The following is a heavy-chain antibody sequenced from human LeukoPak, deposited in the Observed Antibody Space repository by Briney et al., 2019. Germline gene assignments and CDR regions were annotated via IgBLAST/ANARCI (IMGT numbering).Heavy chain of an antibody. J-gene: IGHJ4*02. CDR3: ARGQVGYCSGGSCYPGHYFDY. D-gene: IGHD2-15*01. CDR1: GGTFSSYA. Sequence: SVKVSCKASGGTFSSYAISWVRQAPGQGLEWMGGIIPIFGTANYAQKFQGRVTITTDESTSTAYMELSSLRSEDTAVYYCARGQVGYCSGGSCYPGHYFDYWGQGTLVNVSS. CDR2: IIPIFGTA. V-gene: IGHV1-69*05.